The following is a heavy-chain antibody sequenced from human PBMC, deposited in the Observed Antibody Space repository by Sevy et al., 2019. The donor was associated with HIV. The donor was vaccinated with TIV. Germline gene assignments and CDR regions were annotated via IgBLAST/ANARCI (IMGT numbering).Heavy chain of an antibody. CDR2: ITSSSDYI. CDR1: GFTFSNYN. V-gene: IGHV3-21*01. D-gene: IGHD3-22*01. J-gene: IGHJ4*02. Sequence: GGSLRLSCAASGFTFSNYNMNWVRQAPGKGLKWVSSITSSSDYIYDADSVKGRFTISRDNAKNSLYLQMNSLRAEDTAVYYCARDRRTLNYYASSGYNYYFDYWGQGTLVTVSS. CDR3: ARDRRTLNYYASSGYNYYFDY.